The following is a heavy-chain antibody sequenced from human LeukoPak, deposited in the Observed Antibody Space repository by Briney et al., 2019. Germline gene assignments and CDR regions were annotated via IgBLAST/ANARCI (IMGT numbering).Heavy chain of an antibody. CDR1: GGSISSGDYY. V-gene: IGHV4-30-4*01. J-gene: IGHJ3*02. Sequence: SETLSLTCTVSGGSISSGDYYWNWIRQPPGKGLEWIGYIYYSGSTYYNPSLKSRVTISVDTSKNQFSLKLSSVTAADTAVYHCARSKSWYSTDAFDIWGQGTMVTVSS. CDR2: IYYSGST. D-gene: IGHD2-15*01. CDR3: ARSKSWYSTDAFDI.